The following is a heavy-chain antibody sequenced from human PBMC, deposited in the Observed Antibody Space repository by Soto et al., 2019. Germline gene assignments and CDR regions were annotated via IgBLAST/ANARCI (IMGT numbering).Heavy chain of an antibody. Sequence: SETLCLTCTVSGGSLSSSSYYWGWISQPPGKGLEWIGSIYYSGSTYYNPSLKSRVTISVDTSKNQFSLKLSSVTAADTAVYYCARFIVGRYYGMDVWGQGTTVTVSS. D-gene: IGHD1-26*01. CDR2: IYYSGST. CDR3: ARFIVGRYYGMDV. J-gene: IGHJ6*02. V-gene: IGHV4-39*01. CDR1: GGSLSSSSYY.